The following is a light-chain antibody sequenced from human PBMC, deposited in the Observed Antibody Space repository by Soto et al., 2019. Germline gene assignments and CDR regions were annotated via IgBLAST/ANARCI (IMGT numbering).Light chain of an antibody. CDR1: SSDVGSYNY. Sequence: QSVLTQPASVSGSPGQSITISCTGTSSDVGSYNYVSWYQQHPGKAPKLMIYEVTYRPSGVSNRFSGSKSGNTASLTISGLQADDEADYYCSSYTSSTTLIFGGGTKLTVL. V-gene: IGLV2-14*01. J-gene: IGLJ2*01. CDR3: SSYTSSTTLI. CDR2: EVT.